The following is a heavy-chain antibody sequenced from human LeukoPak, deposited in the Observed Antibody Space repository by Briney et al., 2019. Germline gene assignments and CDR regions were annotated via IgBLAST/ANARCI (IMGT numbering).Heavy chain of an antibody. CDR1: GGSISSGDYY. CDR2: IYYSGST. V-gene: IGHV4-30-4*01. Sequence: SETLSLTCTVSGGSISSGDYYWSWIRQPPGKGLEWIGYIYYSGSTYYNPSLKSRVTISVDTSKNQFSLKLSSVTAADTAVYYCAREGHYYDSSGYIDYWGQGTLVTVSS. CDR3: AREGHYYDSSGYIDY. D-gene: IGHD3-22*01. J-gene: IGHJ4*02.